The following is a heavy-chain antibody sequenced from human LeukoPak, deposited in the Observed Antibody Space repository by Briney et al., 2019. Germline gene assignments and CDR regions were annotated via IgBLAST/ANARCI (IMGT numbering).Heavy chain of an antibody. Sequence: ASVKVSCKASGYTFTSYDINWVRQATGQGLEWMGWMNPNSGNTGYAQKFQGRVTMTRNTSISTAYMELSCLRSEDTAVYYCARGQIELYSGSYGWVDYWGQGTLVTVSS. CDR2: MNPNSGNT. J-gene: IGHJ4*02. V-gene: IGHV1-8*01. CDR1: GYTFTSYD. D-gene: IGHD1-26*01. CDR3: ARGQIELYSGSYGWVDY.